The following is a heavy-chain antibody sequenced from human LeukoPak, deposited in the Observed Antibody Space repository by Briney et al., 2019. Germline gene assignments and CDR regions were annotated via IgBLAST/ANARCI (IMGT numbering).Heavy chain of an antibody. CDR2: IYSGGIT. D-gene: IGHD2-15*01. V-gene: IGHV3-53*01. CDR3: ARGRPCTGGSCYGD. Sequence: GGSLRLSCTASGFTVSTNHMTWVRQAPGKGLEWVSVIYSGGITYYADSVKGRFTISRDNSKNTLYLQMNSLKADDTAVYYCARGRPCTGGSCYGDWGEGTLVTVSS. CDR1: GFTVSTNH. J-gene: IGHJ4*02.